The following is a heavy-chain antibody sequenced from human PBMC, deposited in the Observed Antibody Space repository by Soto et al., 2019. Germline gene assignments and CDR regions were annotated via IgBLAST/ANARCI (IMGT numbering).Heavy chain of an antibody. J-gene: IGHJ6*02. V-gene: IGHV5-10-1*01. CDR2: IDPSDSYT. CDR1: GYSFTSYW. D-gene: IGHD2-2*01. CDR3: ASTIVVVPAAYYYGMDV. Sequence: GESLKISFKGSGYSFTSYWIIWVRQMPWKGLEWMGRIDPSDSYTNYSPSFQGHVTISADKSISTAYLQWSSLKASDTAMYYCASTIVVVPAAYYYGMDVWGQGTTVTVSS.